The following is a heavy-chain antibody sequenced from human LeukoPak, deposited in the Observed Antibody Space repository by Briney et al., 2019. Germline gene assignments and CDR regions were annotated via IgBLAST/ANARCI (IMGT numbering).Heavy chain of an antibody. V-gene: IGHV4-59*01. CDR1: GGSISGSY. Sequence: SETLSLTCSVSGGSISGSYWNWIRQPPGKGLEWIGYVSYSGSTNYNPSLNSRVTTSLDTSRNQFSLKLSSVTAADTAVYYCAKVQGNDYVWGTKCFDYWGQGTLVTVSS. CDR3: AKVQGNDYVWGTKCFDY. CDR2: VSYSGST. J-gene: IGHJ4*02. D-gene: IGHD3-16*01.